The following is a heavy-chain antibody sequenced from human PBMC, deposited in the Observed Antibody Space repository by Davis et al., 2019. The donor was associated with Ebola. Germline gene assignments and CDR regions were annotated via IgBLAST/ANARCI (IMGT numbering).Heavy chain of an antibody. CDR3: ARGPYGDYDLPPPPY. D-gene: IGHD4-17*01. Sequence: GGSLRLSCAASGFTFSSFPMHWVRQAPGKGLEWVSVISHDGLDRYYADSVKGRFTISRDNSKNTMYLQMNSLRAEDTAVYFCARGPYGDYDLPPPPYWGQGTLVTVSS. CDR2: ISHDGLDR. V-gene: IGHV3-30*04. CDR1: GFTFSSFP. J-gene: IGHJ4*02.